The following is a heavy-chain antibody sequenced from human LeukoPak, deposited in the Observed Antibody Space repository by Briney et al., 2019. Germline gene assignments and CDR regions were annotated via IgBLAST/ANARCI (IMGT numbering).Heavy chain of an antibody. CDR2: ISYDGSNK. J-gene: IGHJ6*02. Sequence: GESLRLSCAASGFTFSSYTMHWVRQAPGKGLKWVAVISYDGSNKYYADSVKGRFTISRDNSKNTLYLQMNSLRAEDTAVYYCALERYFDWLSYYYGMDVWGQGTTVTVSS. D-gene: IGHD3-9*01. CDR3: ALERYFDWLSYYYGMDV. V-gene: IGHV3-30-3*01. CDR1: GFTFSSYT.